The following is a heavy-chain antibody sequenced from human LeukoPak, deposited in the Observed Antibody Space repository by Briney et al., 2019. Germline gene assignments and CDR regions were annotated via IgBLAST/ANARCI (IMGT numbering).Heavy chain of an antibody. CDR1: GGSFSGYY. J-gene: IGHJ4*02. D-gene: IGHD4-17*01. CDR3: ARDRTGDYEFDY. CDR2: INHSGST. V-gene: IGHV4-34*01. Sequence: SETLSLTCAVYGGSFSGYYWSWIRQPPRKGLEWIGEINHSGSTNYNPSLKSRFTISVDTSKNQVSLKLSSVTAADTAVYYCARDRTGDYEFDYWGQGTLVTVSS.